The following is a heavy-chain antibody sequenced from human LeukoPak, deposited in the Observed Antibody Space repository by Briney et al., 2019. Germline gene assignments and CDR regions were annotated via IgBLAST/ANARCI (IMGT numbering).Heavy chain of an antibody. CDR2: IIPIFGTA. V-gene: IGHV1-69*05. CDR3: ARVPLGYCSGGSCPYYFDY. J-gene: IGHJ4*02. D-gene: IGHD2-15*01. Sequence: SVKVSCKASGGTFSSYAISWVRQAPGQGLEWMGGIIPIFGTANYAQKFQGRVTITTDESTSTAYMELSSLRSEDTAVYYCARVPLGYCSGGSCPYYFDYWAREPWSPSPQ. CDR1: GGTFSSYA.